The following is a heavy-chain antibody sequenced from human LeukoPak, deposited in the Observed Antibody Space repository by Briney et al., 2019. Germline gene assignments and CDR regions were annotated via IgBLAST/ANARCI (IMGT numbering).Heavy chain of an antibody. CDR3: ARGEGGDCYHY. CDR1: GFTFSSYA. D-gene: IGHD2-21*02. Sequence: GGSLRLSCAASGFTFSSYAMHWVRQAPGKGLEWVAVISYDGSNKYYADSVKGRFTISRDNSKNTLYLQMNSLRAEDTAVYYCARGEGGDCYHYWGQGTLVTVSS. J-gene: IGHJ4*02. V-gene: IGHV3-30-3*01. CDR2: ISYDGSNK.